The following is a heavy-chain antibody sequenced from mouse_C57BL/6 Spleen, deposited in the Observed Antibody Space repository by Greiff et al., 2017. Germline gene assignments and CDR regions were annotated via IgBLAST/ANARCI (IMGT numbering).Heavy chain of an antibody. CDR1: GYTFTEYT. J-gene: IGHJ1*03. Sequence: VKLVEPGAELVKPGASVKLSCKASGYTFTEYTIHWVKQRSGQGLEWIGWFDPAGGSIKYNEKFKDKATLTADKSSSTAYMELSSLTSEDSAVXFCARHEAAFGGCWYFDVWGTGTTVTVSS. V-gene: IGHV1-62-2*01. CDR2: FDPAGGSI. D-gene: IGHD3-3*01. CDR3: ARHEAAFGGCWYFDV.